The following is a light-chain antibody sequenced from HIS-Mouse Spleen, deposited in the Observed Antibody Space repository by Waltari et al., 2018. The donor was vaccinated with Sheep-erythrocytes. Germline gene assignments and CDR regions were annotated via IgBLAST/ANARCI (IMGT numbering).Light chain of an antibody. CDR2: DVS. CDR1: SSDVGGYNY. V-gene: IGLV2-11*01. CDR3: CSYAGSYTFWV. Sequence: QSALTQPRSVSGSPGQSVTISCTGTSSDVGGYNYVSWYQQHPGKAPKLMIYDVSKRPSGVPDRFSGAKSRNTASLTISGLQAEDEDDYYCCSYAGSYTFWVFGGGTKLTVL. J-gene: IGLJ3*02.